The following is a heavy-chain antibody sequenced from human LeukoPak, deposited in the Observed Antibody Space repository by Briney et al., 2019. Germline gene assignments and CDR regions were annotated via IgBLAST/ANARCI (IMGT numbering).Heavy chain of an antibody. CDR2: IYSGGST. Sequence: PGGSLRLSCAASGFTVSSNYMSWVRPAPGKGLEWVSVIYSGGSTYYADSVKGRFTISRDNSKNTLYLQMNSLRAEDTAVYYCAKEGSIFGVVIRPYYFDYWGQGTLVTVSS. V-gene: IGHV3-53*05. D-gene: IGHD3-3*01. CDR1: GFTVSSNY. CDR3: AKEGSIFGVVIRPYYFDY. J-gene: IGHJ4*02.